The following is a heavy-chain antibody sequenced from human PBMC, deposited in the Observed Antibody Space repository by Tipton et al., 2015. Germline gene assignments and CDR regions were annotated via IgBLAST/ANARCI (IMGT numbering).Heavy chain of an antibody. J-gene: IGHJ4*02. CDR1: GYTFTSYG. D-gene: IGHD3-10*01. Sequence: QVQLVQSGPEVKKPGASVKVSCKASGYTFTSYGISWVRQAPGQGLEWMGWISAYNGNTNYAQKFEGRVSMTRDTSTRTLYMELSSLRSDDTAVYYCARGWFGESLNSGDYWGQGTLVTVSS. CDR3: ARGWFGESLNSGDY. CDR2: ISAYNGNT. V-gene: IGHV1-18*04.